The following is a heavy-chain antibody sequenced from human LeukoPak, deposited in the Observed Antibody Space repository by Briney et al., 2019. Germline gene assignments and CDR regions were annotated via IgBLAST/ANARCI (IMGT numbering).Heavy chain of an antibody. CDR1: GFTFSSYS. V-gene: IGHV3-21*01. J-gene: IGHJ4*02. Sequence: GGSLRLSCAASGFTFSSYSMIWVRQAPGKGLEWVSSISSSSSYIYYADSVKGRFTISRDNAKNSLYLQMNSLRAEDTAVYYCARDTRWYSSSRALDYWGQGTLVTVSS. D-gene: IGHD6-13*01. CDR2: ISSSSSYI. CDR3: ARDTRWYSSSRALDY.